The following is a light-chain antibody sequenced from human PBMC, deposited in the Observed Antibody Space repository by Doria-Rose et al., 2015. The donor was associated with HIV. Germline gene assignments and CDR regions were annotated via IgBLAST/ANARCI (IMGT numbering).Light chain of an antibody. CDR1: EAVSRSY. J-gene: IGKJ3*01. V-gene: IGKV3-20*01. CDR3: QHYDKSIFT. Sequence: PGTLSLSPGESATLSCRASEAVSRSYLAWCQQKPGQVPRLLVYGASSRATGIPDRFSGSGSGTDFSLTISRLEPEDFAVYYCQHYDKSIFTFGPGNKVSFK. CDR2: GAS.